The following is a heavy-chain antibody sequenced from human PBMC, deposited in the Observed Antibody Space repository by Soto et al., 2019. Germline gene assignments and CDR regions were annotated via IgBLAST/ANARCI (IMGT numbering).Heavy chain of an antibody. J-gene: IGHJ6*02. CDR3: ARAQIYYYGMDV. CDR1: GGSISCYY. CDR2: IYYSGST. V-gene: IGHV4-59*01. Sequence: SSETLSLTCTVSGGSISCYYWSWIRQPPGKGLEWIGYIYYSGSTNYNPSLKSRVTISVDTSKNQFSLKLSSVTAADTAVYYRARAQIYYYGMDVWGQGTTVTVSS.